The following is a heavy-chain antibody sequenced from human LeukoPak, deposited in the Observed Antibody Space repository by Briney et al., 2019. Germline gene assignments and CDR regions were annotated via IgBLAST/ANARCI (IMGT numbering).Heavy chain of an antibody. Sequence: GGSLRLSCAASGFTFSDYYMSWIRQAPGKGLEWVSYISSSSNYTNYADSVKGRFTISRDNAKNSLYLQMNSLRAEDTAVYYCARGPYDILTGYYPGDYWGQGTLVTVSS. CDR1: GFTFSDYY. D-gene: IGHD3-9*01. V-gene: IGHV3-11*06. J-gene: IGHJ4*02. CDR3: ARGPYDILTGYYPGDY. CDR2: ISSSSNYT.